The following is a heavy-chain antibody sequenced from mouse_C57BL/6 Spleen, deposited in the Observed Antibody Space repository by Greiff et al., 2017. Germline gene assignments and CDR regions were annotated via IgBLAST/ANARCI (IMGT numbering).Heavy chain of an antibody. CDR3: ARTDGDANAFDY. V-gene: IGHV1-63*01. CDR2: IYPGGGYT. J-gene: IGHJ2*01. CDR1: GYSFTNYC. D-gene: IGHD2-3*01. Sequence: QVQLQQSGPELVRPGTSVKMSCKASGYSFTNYCIGWAKQSPGNGLEWIGDIYPGGGYTNYNEKFKGKATLTADKSSSTAYMQFSSLTSEDSAIYYCARTDGDANAFDYWGQGTTLTVSS.